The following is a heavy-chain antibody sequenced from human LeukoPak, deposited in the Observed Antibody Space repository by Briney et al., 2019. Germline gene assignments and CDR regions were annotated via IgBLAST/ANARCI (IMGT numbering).Heavy chain of an antibody. V-gene: IGHV3-11*01. CDR3: ALGTINKDYYFGMDV. J-gene: IGHJ6*02. D-gene: IGHD2-8*01. Sequence: TGGSLRLSCAASGFTFSDYYMTWIRQAPGKGLEWLSYISNSGSTVFYADSIMGRFTVSRDNAKRSLYLQIGSLRDDDTAVYHCALGTINKDYYFGMDVWGQGTTVTVSS. CDR1: GFTFSDYY. CDR2: ISNSGSTV.